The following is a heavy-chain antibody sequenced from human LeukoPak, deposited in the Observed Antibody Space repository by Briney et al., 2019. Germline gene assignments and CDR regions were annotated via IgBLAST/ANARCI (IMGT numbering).Heavy chain of an antibody. D-gene: IGHD3-10*01. J-gene: IGHJ5*02. CDR2: IRYDGNDK. V-gene: IGHV3-30*02. CDR3: ARDLMRDRWFGES. Sequence: GGSLRLSCSASGFTFSYYGMHWVRQAPGKGLEWVAFIRYDGNDKFYADSVKGRFTISRDTSRNTLYLQMNSLRTDDTAVYYCARDLMRDRWFGESWGQGTLVTVSS. CDR1: GFTFSYYG.